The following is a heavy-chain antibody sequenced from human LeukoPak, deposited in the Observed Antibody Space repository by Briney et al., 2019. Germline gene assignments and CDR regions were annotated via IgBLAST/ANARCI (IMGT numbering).Heavy chain of an antibody. Sequence: GGSLRLSCAASGFTVSSNYMSWVRQAPGKGLEWVSVIYPGGNTYYADSVKGRFTVSRDNSKNTLYLQMNSLRAEDTAVYYCTRTLYDSSVNWFDPWGQGTLVTVSS. CDR1: GFTVSSNY. D-gene: IGHD3-22*01. CDR2: IYPGGNT. J-gene: IGHJ5*02. CDR3: TRTLYDSSVNWFDP. V-gene: IGHV3-53*01.